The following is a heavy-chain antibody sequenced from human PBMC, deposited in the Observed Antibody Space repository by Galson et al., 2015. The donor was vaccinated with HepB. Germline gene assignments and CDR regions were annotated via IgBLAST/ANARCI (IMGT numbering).Heavy chain of an antibody. CDR3: AKDGVMKSSSWFDY. CDR2: IRYDGSNK. J-gene: IGHJ4*02. D-gene: IGHD6-13*01. CDR1: GFTFSTYG. Sequence: SLRLSCAASGFTFSTYGMHWVRQAPGKGLEWVAFIRYDGSNKYYADSVKGRFTISRDNSKNTLSLQLNSLRAEDTALCYCAKDGVMKSSSWFDYWGQGTLVTVSS. V-gene: IGHV3-30*02.